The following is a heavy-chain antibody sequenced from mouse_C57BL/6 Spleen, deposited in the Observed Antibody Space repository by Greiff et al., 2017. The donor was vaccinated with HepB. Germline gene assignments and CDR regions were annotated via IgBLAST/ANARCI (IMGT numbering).Heavy chain of an antibody. CDR3: AGSYYYGSSPLAMDY. CDR1: GFTFSDYG. Sequence: EVQLVESGGGLVKPGGSLKLSCAASGFTFSDYGMHWVRQAPEKGLEWVAYISSGSSTIYYADTVKGRFTISRDNAKNTLFLQMTSLRSEDTAMYYCAGSYYYGSSPLAMDYWGQGTSVTVSS. D-gene: IGHD1-1*01. V-gene: IGHV5-17*01. J-gene: IGHJ4*01. CDR2: ISSGSSTI.